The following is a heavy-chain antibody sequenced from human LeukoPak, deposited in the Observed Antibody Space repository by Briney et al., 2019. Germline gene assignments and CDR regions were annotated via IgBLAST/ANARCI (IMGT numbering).Heavy chain of an antibody. Sequence: PGGSLRLSCAASGFTFSDYYMNWIRQAPGKGLEWVSYMSSSGSTIYYADSVKGRFTISRDNAKNSLYLQMNSLRAEDTAVYYCARVIGPAFDYWGQGTLVTVSS. D-gene: IGHD2-2*01. CDR2: MSSSGSTI. CDR1: GFTFSDYY. CDR3: ARVIGPAFDY. J-gene: IGHJ4*02. V-gene: IGHV3-11*01.